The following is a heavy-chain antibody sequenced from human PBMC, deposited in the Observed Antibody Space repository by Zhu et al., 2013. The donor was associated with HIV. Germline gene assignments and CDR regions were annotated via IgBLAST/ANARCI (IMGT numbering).Heavy chain of an antibody. J-gene: IGHJ4*02. D-gene: IGHD3-10*01. CDR1: GGTFNNYS. CDR2: NIPMFGTT. CDR3: ATGPGIRGVSHPSVDY. V-gene: IGHV1-69*01. Sequence: QVQLVQSGAEVKKPGSSVTVSCKASGGTFNNYSINWVRQAPGQGLEWMGGNIPMFGTTSYAQKFQGRVTITADESTNTVYMELTSLRSEDTAVYYCATGPGIRGVSHPSVDYWAREP.